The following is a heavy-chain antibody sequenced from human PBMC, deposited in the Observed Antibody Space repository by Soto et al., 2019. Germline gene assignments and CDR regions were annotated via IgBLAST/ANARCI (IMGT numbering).Heavy chain of an antibody. J-gene: IGHJ5*02. CDR2: IYYSGST. CDR3: ARQITIFGVGNFWFDP. Sequence: SETRSFTCFVGGSSMSNYYCSCIRQLPGKGREWIGYIYYSGSTNYNPPLKSRVTISVDTAKNQFSLKLSSVTAADTAVYYCARQITIFGVGNFWFDPWGQGTLVTVS. CDR1: GSSMSNYY. V-gene: IGHV4-59*08. D-gene: IGHD3-3*01.